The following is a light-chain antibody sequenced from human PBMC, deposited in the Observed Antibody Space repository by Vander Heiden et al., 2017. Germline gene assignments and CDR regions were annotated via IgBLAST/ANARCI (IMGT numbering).Light chain of an antibody. CDR2: EVS. V-gene: IGLV2-14*01. J-gene: IGLJ3*02. CDR3: SSYTSSSTLEGV. Sequence: QSALTHPASGSGSPGQPRPISCTGTSSDVGGYNYVSWYQQHPGKAPKLMIYEVSNRPSGVSNRFSGSKSGNTASLTISGLQAEDEADYYCSSYTSSSTLEGVFGGGTKLTVL. CDR1: SSDVGGYNY.